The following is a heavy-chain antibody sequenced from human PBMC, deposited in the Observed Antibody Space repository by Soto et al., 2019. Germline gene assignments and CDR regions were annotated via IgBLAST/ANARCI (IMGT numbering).Heavy chain of an antibody. CDR2: IYYSGST. J-gene: IGHJ6*02. CDR3: ARDRAKGKDYHYYGMDV. CDR1: GGSISSGDDF. V-gene: IGHV4-30-4*01. D-gene: IGHD3-10*01. Sequence: QVQLQESGPGLVKPSQTLSLTCTVSGGSISSGDDFWTWIRQPPGKGLEWIGYIYYSGSTYYNPCLQSRLTMSVDTSKNQFSLKLSSVTAADTAVYYCARDRAKGKDYHYYGMDVWGQGTTVTVSS.